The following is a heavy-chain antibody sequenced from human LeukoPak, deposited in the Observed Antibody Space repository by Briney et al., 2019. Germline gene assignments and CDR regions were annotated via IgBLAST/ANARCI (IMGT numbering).Heavy chain of an antibody. CDR2: IKQDGSEK. CDR1: GFTFSSYW. J-gene: IGHJ4*02. D-gene: IGHD6-19*01. CDR3: ASEYSSGWYLWSYYFDY. Sequence: PGGSLRLSCAASGFTFSSYWMSWVRQAPGKGLEWVANIKQDGSEKYYVDSVKGRFTISRDNAKNSLYLQMNSLRAEDTAVYYCASEYSSGWYLWSYYFDYWGQGTLVTVSS. V-gene: IGHV3-7*01.